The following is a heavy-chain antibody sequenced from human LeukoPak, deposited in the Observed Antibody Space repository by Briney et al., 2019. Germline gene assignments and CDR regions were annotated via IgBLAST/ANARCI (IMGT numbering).Heavy chain of an antibody. CDR2: IYYSGST. CDR3: ARLVCGGGSCPAEFDY. CDR1: GGSFSGYY. J-gene: IGHJ4*02. V-gene: IGHV4-39*01. D-gene: IGHD2-15*01. Sequence: SETLSLTCAVYGGSFSGYYWGWIRQPPGKGLEWIGSIYYSGSTYYNPSLNSRVTIFIDMSKNQFSLKLSSVTATDTAVYYCARLVCGGGSCPAEFDYWGQGTLVTVSS.